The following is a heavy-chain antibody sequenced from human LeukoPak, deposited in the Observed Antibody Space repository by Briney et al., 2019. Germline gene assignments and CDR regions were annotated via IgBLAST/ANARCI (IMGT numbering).Heavy chain of an antibody. Sequence: PSETLSLTCAVSGYSISSGYYWGWIRQPPGKGLEWIGSIYYSGSTYYNPSLKSRVTISVDTSKNQFSLKLSSVTAADTAVYYCARHPPYYDFWSGFACWFDPWGQGTLVTVSS. CDR2: IYYSGST. J-gene: IGHJ5*02. V-gene: IGHV4-38-2*01. CDR1: GYSISSGYY. CDR3: ARHPPYYDFWSGFACWFDP. D-gene: IGHD3-3*01.